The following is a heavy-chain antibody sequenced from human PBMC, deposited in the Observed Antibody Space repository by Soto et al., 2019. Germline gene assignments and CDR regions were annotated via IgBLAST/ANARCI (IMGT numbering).Heavy chain of an antibody. CDR3: ARPRGAAADQTFDY. CDR2: INPNSGGT. Sequence: ASVKVSCKASGYTFSGYYMHWVRQAPGQGLEWMGWINPNSGGTNYAQKFQGWVTMTRDTSISTAYMELSRLRSDDTAVYYCARPRGAAADQTFDYWGQGTLVTV. CDR1: GYTFSGYY. D-gene: IGHD6-13*01. V-gene: IGHV1-2*04. J-gene: IGHJ4*02.